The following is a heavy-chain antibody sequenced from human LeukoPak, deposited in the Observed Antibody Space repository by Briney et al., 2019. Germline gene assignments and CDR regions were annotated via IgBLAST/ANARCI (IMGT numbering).Heavy chain of an antibody. Sequence: SENLSLTCTVSGYSISSGYYWSWIRQPPGKGLAWIGYIYYSGSTNYNPSLKSRVTISVDTSKNQFSLKLSSVTAADTAVYYCAAGYLSSWYYFDYWGQGTLVTVSS. V-gene: IGHV4-61*01. CDR1: GYSISSGYY. J-gene: IGHJ4*02. CDR3: AAGYLSSWYYFDY. CDR2: IYYSGST. D-gene: IGHD6-13*01.